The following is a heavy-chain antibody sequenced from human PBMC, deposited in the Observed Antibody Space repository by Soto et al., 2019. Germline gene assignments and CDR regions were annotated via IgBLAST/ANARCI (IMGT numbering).Heavy chain of an antibody. Sequence: SETLSLTCSVCGASVISNDWWIWIRQTPGKGLEWIGEIFHSGRTNYSPSFKSRVTISVDTSKSQFSLEMASVTAADTAVYYCARANLRSGWTFDHWGQGSPVTVSS. J-gene: IGHJ4*02. CDR2: IFHSGRT. V-gene: IGHV4-4*02. D-gene: IGHD6-19*01. CDR3: ARANLRSGWTFDH. CDR1: GASVISNDW.